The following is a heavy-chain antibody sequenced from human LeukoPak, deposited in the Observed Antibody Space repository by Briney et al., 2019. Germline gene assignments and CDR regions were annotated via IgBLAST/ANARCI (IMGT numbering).Heavy chain of an antibody. CDR2: ISGSGGST. Sequence: PGGSLRLSCAASGFTFSSYAMSWVRQAPGKGLEWVSAISGSGGSTYYADSVKGRFTISRDNSKNTLYLQMNSLRAEDTAVYYCAKVQGAGDYGDYADAFDIWGQGTMVTVSS. CDR3: AKVQGAGDYGDYADAFDI. V-gene: IGHV3-23*01. CDR1: GFTFSSYA. J-gene: IGHJ3*02. D-gene: IGHD4-17*01.